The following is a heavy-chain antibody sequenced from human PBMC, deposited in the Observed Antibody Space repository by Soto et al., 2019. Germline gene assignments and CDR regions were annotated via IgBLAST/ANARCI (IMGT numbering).Heavy chain of an antibody. V-gene: IGHV1-2*02. J-gene: IGHJ6*02. CDR3: ARVHYYDSSGYYAAYYYYGMDV. CDR1: GYTFTGYY. Sequence: ASVKVSCKASGYTFTGYYMHWVRQAPGQGLEWMGWINPNSGGTNYAQKFQGRVTMTRDTSISTAYMELSRLRSDDTAVYYCARVHYYDSSGYYAAYYYYGMDVWGQGTTVTVSS. CDR2: INPNSGGT. D-gene: IGHD3-22*01.